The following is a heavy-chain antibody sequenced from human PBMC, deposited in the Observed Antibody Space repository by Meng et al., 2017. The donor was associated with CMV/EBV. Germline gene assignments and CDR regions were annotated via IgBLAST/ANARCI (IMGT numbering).Heavy chain of an antibody. V-gene: IGHV3-66*02. CDR1: GSTVSSNY. D-gene: IGHD6-13*01. Sequence: GESLKISCAASGSTVSSNYMSWVRQAPGKGLEWVSVIYSGGSTYCADSVKGRFTISRDNSKNTLYLQMNSLRAEDTAVYYCARERIAAAGTDAFDIWGQGTMVTVSS. CDR3: ARERIAAAGTDAFDI. J-gene: IGHJ3*02. CDR2: IYSGGST.